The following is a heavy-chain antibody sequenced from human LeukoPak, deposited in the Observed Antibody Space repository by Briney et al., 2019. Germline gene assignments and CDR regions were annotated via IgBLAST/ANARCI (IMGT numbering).Heavy chain of an antibody. CDR2: INHSGST. J-gene: IGHJ4*02. V-gene: IGHV4-34*01. D-gene: IGHD3-10*01. CDR3: ARVWRGHTLDY. Sequence: SETPSLTCAVYGGSFSGYYWSWIRQPPGKGLEWIGEINHSGSTNYNPSLKSRVTISVDTSKNQFSLKLSSVTAADTAVYYCARVWRGHTLDYWGQGTLVTVSS. CDR1: GGSFSGYY.